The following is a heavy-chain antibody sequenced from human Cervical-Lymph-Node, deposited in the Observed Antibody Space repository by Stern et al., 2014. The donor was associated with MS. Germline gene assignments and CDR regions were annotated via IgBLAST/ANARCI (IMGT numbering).Heavy chain of an antibody. J-gene: IGHJ3*02. Sequence: EVQLVESGGGLVKPGGSLRLSCAASGFTFSSYSMNWVRQAPGKGLEWVSSISSSSSNIYYADAVKGRFPISRDNAKNSLYLQMNSLRAEDTAVYYCARDYHYYDSSGYYDDAFDIWGQGTMVTVSS. CDR1: GFTFSSYS. CDR2: ISSSSSNI. V-gene: IGHV3-21*01. D-gene: IGHD3-22*01. CDR3: ARDYHYYDSSGYYDDAFDI.